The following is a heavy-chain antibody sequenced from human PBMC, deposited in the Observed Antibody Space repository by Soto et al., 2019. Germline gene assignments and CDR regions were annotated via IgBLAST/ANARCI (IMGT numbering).Heavy chain of an antibody. D-gene: IGHD2-2*01. CDR2: ISGSGGST. Sequence: GGSLRLSCAASGFTFSSYAMSWVRQAPGKGLEWVSAISGSGGSTYYADSVKGRFTISRDNSKNTLYLQMNSLRAKDTAVYYCAKDLRQLVYCSSTSGYEYFQHWGQGTLVTVSS. CDR1: GFTFSSYA. V-gene: IGHV3-23*01. J-gene: IGHJ1*01. CDR3: AKDLRQLVYCSSTSGYEYFQH.